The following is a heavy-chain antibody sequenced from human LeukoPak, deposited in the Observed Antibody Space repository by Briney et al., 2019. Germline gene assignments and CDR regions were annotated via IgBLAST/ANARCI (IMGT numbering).Heavy chain of an antibody. D-gene: IGHD5-18*01. Sequence: ASLNVSSTVSGYTLTELSMHCVRQAPGKGLEWMGGFDPEDGETIYAQTLQGRVTITEETSTATAYIELGRLRPEEPPVFSCGGGYSYGYWVDYWGQGTLVTVSS. V-gene: IGHV1-24*01. J-gene: IGHJ4*02. CDR3: GGGYSYGYWVDY. CDR2: FDPEDGET. CDR1: GYTLTELS.